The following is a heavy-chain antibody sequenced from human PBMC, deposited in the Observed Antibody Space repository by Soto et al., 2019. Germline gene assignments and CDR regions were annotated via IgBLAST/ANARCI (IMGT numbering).Heavy chain of an antibody. CDR2: ISYDGSNK. J-gene: IGHJ6*02. D-gene: IGHD5-18*01. V-gene: IGHV3-30*18. Sequence: QPGGSLRLSCAASGFTFSSYGMHWVRQAPGKGLEWVAVISYDGSNKYYADSVKGRFTISRDNSKNTLYLQMNSLRAEDTAVYYCAKDRRVQLWTTPYYYGMDVWGQGTTVTVSS. CDR1: GFTFSSYG. CDR3: AKDRRVQLWTTPYYYGMDV.